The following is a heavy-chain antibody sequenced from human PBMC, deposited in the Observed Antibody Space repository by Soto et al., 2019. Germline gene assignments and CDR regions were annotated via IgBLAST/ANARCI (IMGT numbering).Heavy chain of an antibody. Sequence: EVQLLESGGGLVQPGGSLRLSCAASGFTFVNYAMNWVRQAPGKGLEWVATLSGSGTSTYYADSVKGRFAISRDNSRNTLNLQMNTLRAEDTAVYYCAQGASNGGWFNPFDYWGQGTLVTVSS. CDR2: LSGSGTST. CDR1: GFTFVNYA. V-gene: IGHV3-23*01. CDR3: AQGASNGGWFNPFDY. J-gene: IGHJ4*02. D-gene: IGHD6-19*01.